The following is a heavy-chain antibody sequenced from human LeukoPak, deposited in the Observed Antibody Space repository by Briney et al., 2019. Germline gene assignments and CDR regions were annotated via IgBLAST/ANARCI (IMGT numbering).Heavy chain of an antibody. Sequence: PGGSLRLSCAASGFTFSDYYMSWIRQAPGKGLEWVSYISSSGYTIYYADSVRGRFTISRDNSKSTLSLQMNSLRAEDTAIYYCATYRQVLLPFESWGQGTLVTVSS. CDR1: GFTFSDYY. V-gene: IGHV3-11*01. D-gene: IGHD2-8*02. CDR2: ISSSGYTI. J-gene: IGHJ4*02. CDR3: ATYRQVLLPFES.